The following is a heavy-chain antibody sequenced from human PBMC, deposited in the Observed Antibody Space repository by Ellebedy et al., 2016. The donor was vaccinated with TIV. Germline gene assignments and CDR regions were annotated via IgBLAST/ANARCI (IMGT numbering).Heavy chain of an antibody. V-gene: IGHV1-69*13. CDR1: GGIFGSYA. D-gene: IGHD3-10*01. CDR2: IIPIFRTP. Sequence: SVKVSXXASGGIFGSYAISWVRQAPGQGLEWMGGIIPIFRTPNYAQKFQGRVTITADEYTSTAYMELSSLTSEDTAVYYCARGGDYYYGSGSSPFDYWGQGTLVTVSS. CDR3: ARGGDYYYGSGSSPFDY. J-gene: IGHJ4*02.